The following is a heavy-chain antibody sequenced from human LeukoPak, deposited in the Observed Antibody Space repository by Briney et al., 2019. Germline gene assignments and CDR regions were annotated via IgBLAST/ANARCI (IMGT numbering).Heavy chain of an antibody. J-gene: IGHJ4*02. CDR2: ISSNGGST. CDR1: GFIFSNYA. CDR3: ARVDGYDFFFDY. D-gene: IGHD3-3*01. V-gene: IGHV3-64*01. Sequence: PGGSLRLSCAASGFIFSNYAMHWVRQAPGKGLEYVSAISSNGGSTYYANSVKGRFTISRDNSENTLYLQMNSLRVEDTAVYYCARVDGYDFFFDYWGQGTLVTVSS.